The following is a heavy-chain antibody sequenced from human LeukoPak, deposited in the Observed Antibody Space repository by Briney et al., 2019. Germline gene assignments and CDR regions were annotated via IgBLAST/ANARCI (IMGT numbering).Heavy chain of an antibody. CDR1: GGSISTYY. CDR3: ARIHRYCSGGACYVLDN. V-gene: IGHV4-59*01. J-gene: IGHJ4*02. D-gene: IGHD2-15*01. CDR2: IYHSGST. Sequence: SETLSLTCTVSGGSISTYYWNWIRQPPGKGLEWIGYIYHSGSTNYNPSFKSRITISVDTSRNQFSLQLSSVTAADTAVYYCARIHRYCSGGACYVLDNWGQGTLVAVSS.